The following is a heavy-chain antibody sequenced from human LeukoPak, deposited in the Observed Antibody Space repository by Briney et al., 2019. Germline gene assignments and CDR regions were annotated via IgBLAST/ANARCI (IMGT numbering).Heavy chain of an antibody. D-gene: IGHD2-15*01. CDR1: GFSFSRNA. V-gene: IGHV3-23*01. J-gene: IGHJ4*02. CDR3: AKGVVDRGADC. CDR2: VIDSGKDR. Sequence: GGSLRLSCAASGFSFSRNAMTWVRQAPGMGLEWVSSVIDSGKDRYYAGSVKGRFTISRDNSKDTSYLQMNSLRVEDTAVYYCAKGVVDRGADCWGQGALVTVSS.